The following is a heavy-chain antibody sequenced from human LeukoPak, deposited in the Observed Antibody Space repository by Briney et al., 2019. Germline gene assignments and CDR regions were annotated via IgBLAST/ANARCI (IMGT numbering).Heavy chain of an antibody. CDR1: GYTFTSYG. Sequence: GASVEVSCKASGYTFTSYGISWVRQATGQGLEWMGWMDPNSGNTGYAQKFQGRVTMTRNTSISTAYMELSSLRSEDTAVYYCARGYKGRSSSWYGADWGQGTLVTVSS. CDR2: MDPNSGNT. CDR3: ARGYKGRSSSWYGAD. V-gene: IGHV1-8*02. D-gene: IGHD6-13*01. J-gene: IGHJ4*02.